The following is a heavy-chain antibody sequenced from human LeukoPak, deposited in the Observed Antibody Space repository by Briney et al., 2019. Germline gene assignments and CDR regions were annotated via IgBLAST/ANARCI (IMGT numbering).Heavy chain of an antibody. CDR3: ARDSLVGRFLEWLPNNWFDP. V-gene: IGHV1-8*01. D-gene: IGHD3-3*01. CDR2: MNPNSGNT. J-gene: IGHJ5*02. CDR1: GYTFTSYD. Sequence: ASVKVSCKASGYTFTSYDINWVRQATGQGLEWMGWMNPNSGNTGYAQKFQGRVTMTRNTSISTAYMELSSLRSEDTAVYYCARDSLVGRFLEWLPNNWFDPWGQGTLVTVSS.